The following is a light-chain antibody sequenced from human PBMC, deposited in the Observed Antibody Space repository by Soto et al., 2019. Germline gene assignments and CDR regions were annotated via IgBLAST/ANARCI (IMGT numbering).Light chain of an antibody. Sequence: QSALTQPASVSGSPGQSITISCTGTTSDVGSYNLVSWYQRHPGKAPKLMIYEVSKRPSGVSNRFSGSKSGNTASLTISGLQAEDEADYYCCSYAGSRYVFGTGTKVTVL. CDR1: TSDVGSYNL. CDR2: EVS. J-gene: IGLJ1*01. CDR3: CSYAGSRYV. V-gene: IGLV2-23*02.